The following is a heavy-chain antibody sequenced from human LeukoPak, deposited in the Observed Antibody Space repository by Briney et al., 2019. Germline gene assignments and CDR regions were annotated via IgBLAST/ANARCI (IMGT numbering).Heavy chain of an antibody. CDR1: GGTFSSYD. Sequence: ASVKVSCKASGGTFSSYDISWVRQAPGQGLEWMGWINPNSGGTNYAQKFQGRVTMTRDTSISTAYMELSRLRSDDTAVYYCARVAAAGPYYYMDVWGKGTTVTVSS. CDR2: INPNSGGT. J-gene: IGHJ6*03. CDR3: ARVAAAGPYYYMDV. V-gene: IGHV1-2*02. D-gene: IGHD6-13*01.